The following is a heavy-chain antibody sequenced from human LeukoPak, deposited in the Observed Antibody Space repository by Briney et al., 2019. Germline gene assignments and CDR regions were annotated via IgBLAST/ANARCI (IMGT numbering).Heavy chain of an antibody. CDR2: ISWNSGSI. Sequence: GRSLGLSCAASGFTFDDYAMHWVRQAPGKGLEWVSGISWNSGSIGYADSVKGRFTISRDNAKNSLYLQMNSLRAEDTALYYCAKDLAGWVGHAFDIWGQGTMVTVSS. CDR3: AKDLAGWVGHAFDI. J-gene: IGHJ3*02. V-gene: IGHV3-9*01. D-gene: IGHD1-14*01. CDR1: GFTFDDYA.